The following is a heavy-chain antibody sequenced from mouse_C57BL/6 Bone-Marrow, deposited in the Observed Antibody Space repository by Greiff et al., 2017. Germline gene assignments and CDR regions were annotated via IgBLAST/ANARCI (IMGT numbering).Heavy chain of an antibody. V-gene: IGHV14-4*01. CDR1: GFNIKDDY. CDR3: TTPFTTVVATDFDY. Sequence: VQLQQSGAELVRPGASVKLSCTASGFNIKDDYMHWVKQRPEQGLEWIGWIDPENGDTEYASKFQGTATLTADTSSNTAYLQLSSLTSEDTAVYYCTTPFTTVVATDFDYWGQGTTLTVSS. D-gene: IGHD1-1*01. J-gene: IGHJ2*01. CDR2: IDPENGDT.